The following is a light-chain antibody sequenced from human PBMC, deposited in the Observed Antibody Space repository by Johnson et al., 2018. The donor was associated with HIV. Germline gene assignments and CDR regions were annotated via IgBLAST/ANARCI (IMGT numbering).Light chain of an antibody. CDR2: DNN. J-gene: IGLJ1*01. Sequence: SVLTQPPSVSAAPGQKVTISCSGSSSNIGNNYVSWYQQLPGTAPRIVTYDNNKRPSGIPDRFSGSKCGTSGTLGITGLQTGDEADYYCGTWDSSLRAGFFGTGTKVTVL. V-gene: IGLV1-51*01. CDR1: SSNIGNNY. CDR3: GTWDSSLRAGF.